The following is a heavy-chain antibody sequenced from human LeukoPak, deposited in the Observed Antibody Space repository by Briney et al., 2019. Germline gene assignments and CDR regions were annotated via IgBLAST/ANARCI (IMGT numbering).Heavy chain of an antibody. V-gene: IGHV3-23*01. Sequence: GGSLRLSCAASGFTFSSYGMSWVRQAPGKGLEWVSAISDNGGSTYYVDSVKGRFTVSRDNSKNTLYLQMNSLRAEDTAVYYCARHGYYYDILTGYYIGEPKKFDHWGQGTLVTVSS. J-gene: IGHJ4*02. D-gene: IGHD3-9*01. CDR3: ARHGYYYDILTGYYIGEPKKFDH. CDR2: ISDNGGST. CDR1: GFTFSSYG.